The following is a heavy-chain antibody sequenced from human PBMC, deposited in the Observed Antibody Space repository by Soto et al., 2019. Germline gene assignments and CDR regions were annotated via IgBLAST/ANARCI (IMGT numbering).Heavy chain of an antibody. D-gene: IGHD1-1*01. Sequence: SETLSLTCTVSGGSISSSSYYWGWIRQPPGKGLEWIGSIYYSGSTYYNPSLKSRVTISVDTSKNQFSLKLSSVTAADTAVYYCARFFARSSVLRPGNRFGYYYYGMDVWGQGTTVT. CDR3: ARFFARSSVLRPGNRFGYYYYGMDV. V-gene: IGHV4-39*01. J-gene: IGHJ6*02. CDR1: GGSISSSSYY. CDR2: IYYSGST.